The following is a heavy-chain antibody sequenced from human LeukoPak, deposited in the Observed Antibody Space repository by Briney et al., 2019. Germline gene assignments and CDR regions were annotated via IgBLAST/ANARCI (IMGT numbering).Heavy chain of an antibody. J-gene: IGHJ3*02. CDR2: ISYDGSNK. D-gene: IGHD3-10*01. CDR3: PKDEGYYFDI. CDR1: GFTFSSYA. Sequence: GRSLRLSCAASGFTFSSYAMHWVRQAPGKGLEWVAVISYDGSNKYYADSVKGRFTISRDNSKNTLYLQMNSLRAEDTAVYYCPKDEGYYFDIWGQGTMVTVSS. V-gene: IGHV3-30*04.